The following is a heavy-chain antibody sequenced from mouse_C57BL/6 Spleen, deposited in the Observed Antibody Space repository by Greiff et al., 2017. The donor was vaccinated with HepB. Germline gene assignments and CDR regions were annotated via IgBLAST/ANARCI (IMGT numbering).Heavy chain of an antibody. CDR2: INPNYGTT. CDR1: GYSFTDYN. J-gene: IGHJ3*01. CDR3: ARGIITTVVATPAWFAY. D-gene: IGHD1-1*01. V-gene: IGHV1-39*01. Sequence: LVESGPELVKPGASVKISCKASGYSFTDYNMNWVKQSNGKSLEWIGVINPNYGTTSYNQKFKGKATLTVDQSSSTAYMQLNSLTSEDSAVYYCARGIITTVVATPAWFAYWGQGTLVTVSA.